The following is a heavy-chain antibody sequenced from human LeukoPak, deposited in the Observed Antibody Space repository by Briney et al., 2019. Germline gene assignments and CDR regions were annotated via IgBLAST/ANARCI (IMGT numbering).Heavy chain of an antibody. V-gene: IGHV3-7*03. D-gene: IGHD6-13*01. CDR3: AKRSRLAAAGTRSFQH. J-gene: IGHJ1*01. Sequence: GGSLRLSCAASGFTFSSYWMSWVRQAPGKGLEWVANIKQDGSEKYYVDSVKGRFTISRDNSKNTLYLQMNSLRAEDTAVYYCAKRSRLAAAGTRSFQHWGQGTLVTVSS. CDR1: GFTFSSYW. CDR2: IKQDGSEK.